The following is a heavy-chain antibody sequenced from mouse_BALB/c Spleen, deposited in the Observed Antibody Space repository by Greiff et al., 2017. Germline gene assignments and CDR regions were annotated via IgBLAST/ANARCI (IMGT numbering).Heavy chain of an antibody. D-gene: IGHD2-4*01. Sequence: EVMLVESGPSLVKPSQTLSLTCSVTGDSITSGYWNWIRKFPGNKLEYMGYISYSGSTYYNPSLKSRISITRDTSKNQYYLQLNSVTTEDTATYYCARLTMIREDAMDYWGQGTSVTVSS. CDR3: ARLTMIREDAMDY. CDR1: GDSITSGY. CDR2: ISYSGST. V-gene: IGHV3-8*02. J-gene: IGHJ4*01.